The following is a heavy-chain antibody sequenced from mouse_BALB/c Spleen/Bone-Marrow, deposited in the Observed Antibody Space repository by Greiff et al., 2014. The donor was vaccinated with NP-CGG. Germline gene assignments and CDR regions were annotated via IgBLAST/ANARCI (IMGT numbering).Heavy chain of an antibody. V-gene: IGHV1S41*01. CDR2: IPPGSGTT. CDR1: GYTFTSYW. Sequence: DLVKPRASVKLSCKASGYTFTSYWINWIKQRPGQGLEWIGRIPPGSGTTYYNEMFKGKATLTVDTSPTTAYIQRSSLSSEDSAVYFCARGSYYYGSSSPWFAYWGQGTLVTVSA. D-gene: IGHD1-1*01. J-gene: IGHJ3*01. CDR3: ARGSYYYGSSSPWFAY.